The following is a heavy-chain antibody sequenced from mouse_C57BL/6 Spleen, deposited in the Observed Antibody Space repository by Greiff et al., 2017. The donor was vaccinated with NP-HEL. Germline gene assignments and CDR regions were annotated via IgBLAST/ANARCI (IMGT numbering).Heavy chain of an antibody. CDR3: VRGEYYGSSPYWDY. V-gene: IGHV1-66*01. CDR1: GYSFTSYY. Sequence: QVQLQQSGPELVKPGASVKISCKASGYSFTSYYIHWVKQRPGQGLEWIGWIYPGSGNTKYNEKFKGKATLTADTSSSTAYMQLSSLTSEDDAVYYWVRGEYYGSSPYWDYGGQGTTHTVST. D-gene: IGHD1-1*01. CDR2: IYPGSGNT. J-gene: IGHJ2*01.